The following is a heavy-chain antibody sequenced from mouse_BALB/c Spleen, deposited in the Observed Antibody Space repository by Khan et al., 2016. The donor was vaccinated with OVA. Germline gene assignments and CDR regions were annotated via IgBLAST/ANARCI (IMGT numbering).Heavy chain of an antibody. D-gene: IGHD4-1*01. CDR1: GFTFSSYS. V-gene: IGHV5-6*01. Sequence: EVELVESGGDLVKPGGSLKLSCAASGFTFSSYSMSWVRQTPDKRLEWVATISSGADYTYYPDSVKGRFTISRDNAKNTLYLQMSSLQSEDTAMYYCASHLTGSFAYWGQGTLVTVSA. J-gene: IGHJ3*01. CDR2: ISSGADYT. CDR3: ASHLTGSFAY.